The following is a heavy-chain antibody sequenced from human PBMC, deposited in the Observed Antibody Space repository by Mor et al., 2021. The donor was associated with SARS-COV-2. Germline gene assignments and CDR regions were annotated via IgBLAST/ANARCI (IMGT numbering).Heavy chain of an antibody. CDR3: ARWPSGDSRRFDY. D-gene: IGHD2-15*01. J-gene: IGHJ4*02. CDR2: ADSDT. V-gene: IGHV5-51*01. Sequence: ADSDTKYSPSFQGQVTLSADKSISTAYLQWSSLKDSDSGMYYCARWPSGDSRRFDYWGQGTHVTVSS.